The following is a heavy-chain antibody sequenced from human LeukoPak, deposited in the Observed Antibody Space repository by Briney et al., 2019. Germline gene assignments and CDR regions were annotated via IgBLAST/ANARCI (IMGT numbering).Heavy chain of an antibody. D-gene: IGHD1-26*01. CDR3: ARDSPSGSYGVDY. Sequence: ASVKVSCKASGYTFTNYAISWVRQAPGQGLEWMGWISAYNGNTNYAQNLQGRVTMTTDTSTSTAYMELRSLRSDDTAVYYCARDSPSGSYGVDYWGQGTLVTVSS. J-gene: IGHJ4*02. CDR2: ISAYNGNT. CDR1: GYTFTNYA. V-gene: IGHV1-18*01.